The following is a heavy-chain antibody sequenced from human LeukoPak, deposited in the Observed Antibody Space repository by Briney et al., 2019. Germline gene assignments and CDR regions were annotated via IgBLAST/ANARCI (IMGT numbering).Heavy chain of an antibody. CDR2: INHSGST. J-gene: IGHJ5*02. CDR1: GGSFSGYY. V-gene: IGHV4-34*01. CDR3: ARGLKLYYYDSSGYWFDP. D-gene: IGHD3-22*01. Sequence: SETLSLTCAVYGGSFSGYYWSWIRQPPGKGLEWIGEINHSGSTNYNPSLKSRGTISVDTSKNQFSLKLSSVTAADTAVYYCARGLKLYYYDSSGYWFDPWGQGTLVTVSS.